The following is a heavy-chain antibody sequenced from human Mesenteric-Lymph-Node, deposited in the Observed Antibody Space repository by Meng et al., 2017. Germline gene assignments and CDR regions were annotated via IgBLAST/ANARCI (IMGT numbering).Heavy chain of an antibody. CDR2: INEDGRVT. Sequence: GESLKISCAASGFTFSSYWMHWVRQTPGKGLVWVSRINEDGRVTNYADSVKGRFTVSRDNTKNSVYLQMNSLRVDDTAVYYCVRGAAAYDPSGYHHFDYWGQGTLVTVSS. CDR3: VRGAAAYDPSGYHHFDY. J-gene: IGHJ4*02. CDR1: GFTFSSYW. V-gene: IGHV3-74*01. D-gene: IGHD3-22*01.